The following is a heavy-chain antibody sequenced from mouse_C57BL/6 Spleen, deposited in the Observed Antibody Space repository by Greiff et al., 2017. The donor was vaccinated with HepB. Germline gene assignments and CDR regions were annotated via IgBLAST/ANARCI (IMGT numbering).Heavy chain of an antibody. V-gene: IGHV14-4*01. D-gene: IGHD3-2*02. CDR1: GFNIKDDY. Sequence: VQLQQSGAELVRPGASVKLSCTASGFNIKDDYMHWVKQRPEQGLEWIGWIDPENGDTEYASKVQGKATITADTYSKTAYLQSSSLTSEDTAVYYCTTRTAQATSWFAYWGQGTLVTVSA. CDR2: IDPENGDT. CDR3: TTRTAQATSWFAY. J-gene: IGHJ3*01.